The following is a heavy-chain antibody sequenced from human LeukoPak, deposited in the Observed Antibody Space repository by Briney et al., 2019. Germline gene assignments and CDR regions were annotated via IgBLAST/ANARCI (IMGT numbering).Heavy chain of an antibody. V-gene: IGHV1-2*06. D-gene: IGHD5-18*01. J-gene: IGHJ5*02. CDR3: ERDWGYCYGGFDP. Sequence: ASVKISCKASGYTFTGYYMHWVRQAPGQGLVWMGRINPHSGGTNYAQKFQRRVTMTRGTPINTPYMALRRARSDHTAVYFCERDWGYCYGGFDPWGQGTLVTVSS. CDR1: GYTFTGYY. CDR2: INPHSGGT.